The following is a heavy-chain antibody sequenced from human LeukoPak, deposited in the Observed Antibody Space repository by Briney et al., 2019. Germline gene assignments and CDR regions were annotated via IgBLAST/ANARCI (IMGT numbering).Heavy chain of an antibody. CDR1: GYTFNGYD. Sequence: GPVKVSCKASGYTFNGYDINWVRQASGQGLEWMGRLNPHNGHTGYAQKFQGRLTLTRNTSMSTGYMELNNLNFEDTAVYYCVTAVKRVFDFWGQGTLVTVSS. D-gene: IGHD4-17*01. V-gene: IGHV1-8*02. CDR3: VTAVKRVFDF. J-gene: IGHJ4*02. CDR2: LNPHNGHT.